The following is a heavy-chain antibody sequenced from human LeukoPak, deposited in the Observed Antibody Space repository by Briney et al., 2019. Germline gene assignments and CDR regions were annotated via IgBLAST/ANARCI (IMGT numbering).Heavy chain of an antibody. CDR3: AVIGEYDAFDI. CDR2: INTSGTT. J-gene: IGHJ3*02. D-gene: IGHD3-10*01. Sequence: PSETLSLTCTVSGDSISSGSFHWSWIRQPAGKGLEWIGRINTSGTTTYKPSLRSRVTISVDTSKNQFSLKLSSVTAADTAVYYCAVIGEYDAFDIWGQGTMVTVSS. CDR1: GDSISSGSFH. V-gene: IGHV4-61*02.